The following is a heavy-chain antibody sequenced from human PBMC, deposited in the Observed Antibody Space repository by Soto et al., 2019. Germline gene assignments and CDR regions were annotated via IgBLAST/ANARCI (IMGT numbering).Heavy chain of an antibody. D-gene: IGHD3-3*01. Sequence: GASVKVSCKASGYTFTSYGISWVRQAPGQVLEWMGWISAYNGNTNYAQKLQGRVTMTTDTSTSTAYMELRSLRSDDTAVYYCARRQYYDFWSGSQNYYGMDVWGQGTTVTVSS. V-gene: IGHV1-18*01. CDR1: GYTFTSYG. J-gene: IGHJ6*02. CDR2: ISAYNGNT. CDR3: ARRQYYDFWSGSQNYYGMDV.